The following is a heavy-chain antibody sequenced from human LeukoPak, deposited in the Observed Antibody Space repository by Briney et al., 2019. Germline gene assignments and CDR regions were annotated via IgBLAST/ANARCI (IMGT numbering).Heavy chain of an antibody. V-gene: IGHV4-34*01. CDR2: IKHSGGT. Sequence: SETLSLTCAVYGGSFSGYYWSWIRQAPGKGLEWIGEIKHSGGTNYNPSLKSRVAISVDTSKNQFSLKLNSVTAADTAVYYCGRGRRFIPLLGGLGGAGLDPWGQGTLVTVSS. D-gene: IGHD3-16*01. CDR3: GRGRRFIPLLGGLGGAGLDP. J-gene: IGHJ5*02. CDR1: GGSFSGYY.